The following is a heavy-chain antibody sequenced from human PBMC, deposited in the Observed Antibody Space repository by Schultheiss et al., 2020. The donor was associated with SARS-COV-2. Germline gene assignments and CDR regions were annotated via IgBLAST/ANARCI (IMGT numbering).Heavy chain of an antibody. CDR2: IYYSGST. D-gene: IGHD4-17*01. J-gene: IGHJ4*02. V-gene: IGHV4-38-2*02. CDR1: GYSISSGYY. Sequence: SETLSLTCTVSGYSISSGYYWSWIRQPPGKGLEWIGYIYYSGSTNYNPSLKSRVTISVDTSKNQFSLKLSSVTAADTAVYYCASGLGYGDYDFDYWGQGTLVTVSS. CDR3: ASGLGYGDYDFDY.